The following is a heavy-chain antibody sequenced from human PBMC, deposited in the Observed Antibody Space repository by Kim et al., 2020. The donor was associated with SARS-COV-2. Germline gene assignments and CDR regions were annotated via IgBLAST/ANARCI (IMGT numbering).Heavy chain of an antibody. D-gene: IGHD3-22*01. CDR2: ISGSGGST. J-gene: IGHJ4*02. Sequence: GGSLRLSCAASGFTFSSYAMSWVRQAPGKGLEWVSAISGSGGSTYYADSVKGRFTISRDNSKNTLYLQMNSLRAEDTAVYYCAKDRRGYYDSSGYYSTYYFDYWGQGTLVTVSS. V-gene: IGHV3-23*01. CDR1: GFTFSSYA. CDR3: AKDRRGYYDSSGYYSTYYFDY.